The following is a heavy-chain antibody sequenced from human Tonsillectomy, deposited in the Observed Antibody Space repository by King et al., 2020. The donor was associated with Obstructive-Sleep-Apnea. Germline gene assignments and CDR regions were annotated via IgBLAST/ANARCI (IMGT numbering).Heavy chain of an antibody. V-gene: IGHV3-30*04. Sequence: VQLVESGGGVVQPGRSLRLSCAASGFTFSNYAMDWVRQAPGKGLEGVAGISYYGSNKYYADSVKGRFTISRDNSKNTLYLQMNSLRAEDMAVYYCARGMYWGAYERVDEGGQATLVTVSS. CDR3: ARGMYWGAYERVDE. CDR1: GFTFSNYA. J-gene: IGHJ4*02. CDR2: ISYYGSNK. D-gene: IGHD1-26*01.